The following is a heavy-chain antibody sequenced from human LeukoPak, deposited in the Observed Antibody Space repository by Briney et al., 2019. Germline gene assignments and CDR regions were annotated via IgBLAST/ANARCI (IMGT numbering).Heavy chain of an antibody. CDR3: ARGRYYYDSRRFDP. J-gene: IGHJ5*02. V-gene: IGHV4-39*07. D-gene: IGHD3-22*01. CDR1: GGSISSSSYY. CDR2: IYYSGST. Sequence: SETLSLTCTVSGGSISSSSYYWGWIRQPPGKGLEWIGSIYYSGSTYYNPSLKSRVTISVDTSKNQFSLKLSSVTAADTAVYYCARGRYYYDSRRFDPWGQGTLVTVSS.